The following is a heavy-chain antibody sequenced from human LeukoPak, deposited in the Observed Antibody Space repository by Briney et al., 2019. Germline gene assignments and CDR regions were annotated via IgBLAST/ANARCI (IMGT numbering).Heavy chain of an antibody. V-gene: IGHV1-69*01. CDR1: GGTFSSYA. D-gene: IGHD3-22*01. Sequence: GSSVKVSCKASGGTFSSYAISWVRQAPGQGLEWMGGIIPIFGTANYAQKFQGRVTITADESTSTAYMELSSLRSEDTAVYYCAKPRGEIVVVEGDFQHWGQGTLVTVSS. J-gene: IGHJ1*01. CDR2: IIPIFGTA. CDR3: AKPRGEIVVVEGDFQH.